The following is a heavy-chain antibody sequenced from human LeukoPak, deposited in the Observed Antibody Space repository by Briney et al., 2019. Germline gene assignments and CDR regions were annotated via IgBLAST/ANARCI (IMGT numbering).Heavy chain of an antibody. V-gene: IGHV3-7*01. CDR1: GFTSSSYW. Sequence: GGSLRLSCAASGFTSSSYWMSWVRQAPGKGLEWVANIKQDGSEKYYVDSVKGRFTISRDNAKNSLYLQMNGLRAEDTAVYYCARDNSDAFDIWGQGTMVTVSS. J-gene: IGHJ3*02. CDR3: ARDNSDAFDI. CDR2: IKQDGSEK. D-gene: IGHD2-21*01.